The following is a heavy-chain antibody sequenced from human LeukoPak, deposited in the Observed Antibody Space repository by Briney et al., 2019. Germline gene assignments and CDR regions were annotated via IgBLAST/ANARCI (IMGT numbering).Heavy chain of an antibody. Sequence: GESLKISCRGSGYSSGNYWIALVRQMPGKGLELMGIVYAGDSSTKYSPSFQGQVTISVDRSLNTAYLQWSSLTASDTAMYYCARLTDYYDSSGYYRNYNWFDPWGQGTLVTVSS. CDR2: VYAGDSST. D-gene: IGHD3-22*01. V-gene: IGHV5-51*01. CDR1: GYSSGNYW. J-gene: IGHJ5*02. CDR3: ARLTDYYDSSGYYRNYNWFDP.